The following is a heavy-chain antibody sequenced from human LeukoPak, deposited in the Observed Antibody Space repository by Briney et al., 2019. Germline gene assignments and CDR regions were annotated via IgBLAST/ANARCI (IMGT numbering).Heavy chain of an antibody. J-gene: IGHJ4*02. V-gene: IGHV4-34*01. Sequence: SETLSLTCAVYGGSFSGYYWSWIRQPPGKGLEWIGEINHSGSTNYNPSLKSRVTISVDTSKDQFSLKLSSVTAADTAVYYCARGLRYWGQGTLVTVSS. CDR3: ARGLRY. CDR1: GGSFSGYY. D-gene: IGHD2-21*01. CDR2: INHSGST.